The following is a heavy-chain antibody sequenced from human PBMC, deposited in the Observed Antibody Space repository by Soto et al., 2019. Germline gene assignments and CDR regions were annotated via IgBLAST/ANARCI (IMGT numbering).Heavy chain of an antibody. J-gene: IGHJ4*02. V-gene: IGHV1-69*10. Sequence: SEQVSFKAARGTFLSYGISSVRQAPGQGLEWMGRIIPFLGTTNYAQNFQDRLTVTADTSTNTAFMELSSLRSDDTAVYYCAREGYTSSSIHSFLDSWGQGTLVTAPQ. CDR2: IIPFLGTT. CDR3: AREGYTSSSIHSFLDS. CDR1: RGTFLSYG. D-gene: IGHD6-6*01.